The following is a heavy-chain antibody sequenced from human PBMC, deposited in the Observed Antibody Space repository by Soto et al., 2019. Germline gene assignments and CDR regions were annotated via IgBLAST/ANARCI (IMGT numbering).Heavy chain of an antibody. V-gene: IGHV4-30-4*01. CDR1: GGSVSSGGSY. CDR3: VRYCSTTKCPFDY. J-gene: IGHJ4*02. Sequence: SETLSLTCTVSGGSVSSGGSYWGWIRQPPGKGLEWIGYIYYSGNTYFNPSLKSRVTLSVDTSKNQFSLNLSSVTAADTAVYYCVRYCSTTKCPFDYWGQGTLVTSPQ. D-gene: IGHD2-2*01. CDR2: IYYSGNT.